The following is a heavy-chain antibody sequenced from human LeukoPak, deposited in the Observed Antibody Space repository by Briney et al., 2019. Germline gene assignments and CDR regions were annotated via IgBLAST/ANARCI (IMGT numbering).Heavy chain of an antibody. J-gene: IGHJ3*02. Sequence: SETLSLTCTVSGGSISSYYWSWIRQPSGKGLEWIGYIYYSGSTNYNPSLKSRVTISVDTSKNQFSLKLSSVTAADTAVYYCARAGYCSGGSCYDAFDIWGQGTMVTVSS. CDR2: IYYSGST. CDR3: ARAGYCSGGSCYDAFDI. D-gene: IGHD2-15*01. CDR1: GGSISSYY. V-gene: IGHV4-59*01.